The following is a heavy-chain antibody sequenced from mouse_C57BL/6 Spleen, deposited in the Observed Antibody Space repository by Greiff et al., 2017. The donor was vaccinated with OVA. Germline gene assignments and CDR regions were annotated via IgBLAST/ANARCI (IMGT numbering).Heavy chain of an antibody. Sequence: QVQLQQSGAELVRPGASVKLSCKASGYTFTDYYINWVKPRPGQGLEWIARIYPGSGNTYYNEKFKGKATLTAEKSSSTAYMQLSSLTSEDSAVYFCARGGYYGSSVYFDYWGQGTTLTVSS. CDR1: GYTFTDYY. V-gene: IGHV1-76*01. J-gene: IGHJ2*01. CDR2: IYPGSGNT. D-gene: IGHD1-1*01. CDR3: ARGGYYGSSVYFDY.